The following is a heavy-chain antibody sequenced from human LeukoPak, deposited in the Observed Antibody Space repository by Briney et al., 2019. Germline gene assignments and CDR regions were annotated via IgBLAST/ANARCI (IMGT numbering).Heavy chain of an antibody. V-gene: IGHV1-8*03. CDR2: MNPNSGNT. CDR1: GYTFTSYD. J-gene: IGHJ5*02. D-gene: IGHD3-3*01. CDR3: ARVKDFWSGYNWFDP. Sequence: ASVKVSCKASGYTFTSYDINWVRQATGQGLEWMGWMNPNSGNTGYAQKFQGRVTITRNTSISTAYMELSSLRSEDTAVYYCARVKDFWSGYNWFDPWGQGTLVTVSS.